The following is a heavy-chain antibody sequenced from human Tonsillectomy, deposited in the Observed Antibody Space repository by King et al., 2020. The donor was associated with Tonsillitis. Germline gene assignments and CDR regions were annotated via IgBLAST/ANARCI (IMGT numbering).Heavy chain of an antibody. D-gene: IGHD2-21*02. CDR2: INPNNDDT. V-gene: IGHV1-2*02. Sequence: QLVQSGAEVKKPGASVKVSCKASGYTFTGYYMHWVRQAPGQGLEWMGWINPNNDDTNYSQKFQGRVTMTRDTSISTAYMDLSRLRSADTAVYYCASEMGTARLDYWGQGTLVTVSS. CDR1: GYTFTGYY. J-gene: IGHJ4*02. CDR3: ASEMGTARLDY.